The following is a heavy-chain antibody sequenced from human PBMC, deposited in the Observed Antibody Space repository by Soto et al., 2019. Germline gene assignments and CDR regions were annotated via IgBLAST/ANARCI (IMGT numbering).Heavy chain of an antibody. D-gene: IGHD1-26*01. CDR3: AKESGRGHY. CDR1: GFTFSSYG. V-gene: IGHV3-30*18. CDR2: ISYDGSNK. Sequence: GGSLRLSCAASGFTFSSYGMHWVRQAPGKGLEWVAVISYDGSNKYYADSVKGRFTISRDNSKNTLYLQMNSLRAEDTAVYYCAKESGRGHYWGQGTLVTVSS. J-gene: IGHJ4*02.